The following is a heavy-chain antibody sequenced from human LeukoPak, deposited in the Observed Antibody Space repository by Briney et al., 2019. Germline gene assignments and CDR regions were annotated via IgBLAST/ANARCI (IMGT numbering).Heavy chain of an antibody. D-gene: IGHD5-18*01. Sequence: PSETLSLXCTVSGGSISSYYWSWIRRPPGKGLEWIGYIYYSGSTNYNPSLKSRVTISVDTSKNQFSLKLSSVTAADTAVYYCARGERGYPFDYWGQGTLVTASS. CDR1: GGSISSYY. V-gene: IGHV4-59*01. CDR2: IYYSGST. J-gene: IGHJ4*02. CDR3: ARGERGYPFDY.